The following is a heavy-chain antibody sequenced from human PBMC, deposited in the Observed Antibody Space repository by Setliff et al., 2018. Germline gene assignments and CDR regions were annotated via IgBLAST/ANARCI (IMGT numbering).Heavy chain of an antibody. Sequence: LRLSCAASGFTFSDSYMSWIRQAPGKGLEWVAYISSSGSYIFYADSVKGRFTISKDFAKNLLFLQMNSLRAEDTAVYYCARLALTGYDSSGYYHALDYYYYMDDLGKGTTVATSS. CDR2: ISSSGSYI. V-gene: IGHV3-11*01. CDR1: GFTFSDSY. D-gene: IGHD3-22*01. CDR3: ARLALTGYDSSGYYHALDYYYYMDD. J-gene: IGHJ6*03.